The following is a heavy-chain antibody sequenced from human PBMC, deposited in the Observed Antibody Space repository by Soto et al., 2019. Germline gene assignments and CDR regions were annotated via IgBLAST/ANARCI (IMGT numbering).Heavy chain of an antibody. CDR3: ARDGVGYGSGSFDY. CDR2: IYHSGNT. V-gene: IGHV4-30-2*01. J-gene: IGHJ4*02. D-gene: IGHD3-10*01. CDR1: GGSISSGGYS. Sequence: QLQLQESGSGLVKPSQTLSLTCAVSGGSISSGGYSWSWIRQPPGKVLEWVGYIYHSGNTYYNPSLKSRVSISVDRSKNQFSLKLSSVTAADTAVYYCARDGVGYGSGSFDYWGQGTLVTVSS.